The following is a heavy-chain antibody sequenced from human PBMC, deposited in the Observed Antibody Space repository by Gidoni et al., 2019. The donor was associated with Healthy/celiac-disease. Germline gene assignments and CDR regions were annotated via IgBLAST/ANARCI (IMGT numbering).Heavy chain of an antibody. D-gene: IGHD3-22*01. J-gene: IGHJ4*02. CDR2: ISSIGSTI. CDR1: GFTFSDYY. Sequence: QVQLVESGGGLVKPGGSLRLSCSSSGFTFSDYYMSWIRPAPGKGLEWVSYISSIGSTIDYADSVKGRFTISRDNAKNSLYLQMNSLRAEDTAVYYCARGLMSSGYYFTDYWGQGTLVTVSS. V-gene: IGHV3-11*01. CDR3: ARGLMSSGYYFTDY.